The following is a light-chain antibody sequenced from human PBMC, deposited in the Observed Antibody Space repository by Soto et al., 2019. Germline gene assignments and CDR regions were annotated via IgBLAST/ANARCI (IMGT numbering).Light chain of an antibody. Sequence: DIQMTQSPSSLSASVGDRVTITCRASESIARHLNWYQQKPGKAPKLLIYAASSLQNGVPSRFHGGGSGTDFTLTISNLQPEDFETYYCQQTYTALSITFGQGTRLEMK. CDR3: QQTYTALSIT. CDR2: AAS. J-gene: IGKJ5*01. CDR1: ESIARH. V-gene: IGKV1-39*01.